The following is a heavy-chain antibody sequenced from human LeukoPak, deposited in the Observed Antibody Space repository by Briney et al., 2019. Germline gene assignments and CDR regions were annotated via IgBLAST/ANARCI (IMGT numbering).Heavy chain of an antibody. CDR1: GFTFSSYG. D-gene: IGHD5-12*01. J-gene: IGHJ4*02. CDR3: AKEVDVDY. CDR2: ISYDGSNK. Sequence: GGSLRLSCAASGFTFSSYGMHWVRQAPGKGLEWVAVISYDGSNKYYADSVKGRFTISRDNSKNTLYLQMNSLRAEDTAVYYCAKEVDVDYWGQGTLVTVSS. V-gene: IGHV3-30*18.